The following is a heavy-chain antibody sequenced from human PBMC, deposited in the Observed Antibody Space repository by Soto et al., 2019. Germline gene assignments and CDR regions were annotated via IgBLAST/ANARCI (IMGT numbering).Heavy chain of an antibody. CDR2: INPNSGGT. V-gene: IGHV1-2*04. D-gene: IGHD3-10*01. J-gene: IGHJ4*02. CDR3: ARDARGDEAPMDY. CDR1: GYTFTGYY. Sequence: QVQLVQSGAEVKEPGASVKVSCKASGYTFTGYYMHWVRQAPGQGLEWMGWINPNSGGTNYAQKFQGWDTMTRDTSISTAYMELSRLRSDDTAVYYCARDARGDEAPMDYWGQGTLVTVSS.